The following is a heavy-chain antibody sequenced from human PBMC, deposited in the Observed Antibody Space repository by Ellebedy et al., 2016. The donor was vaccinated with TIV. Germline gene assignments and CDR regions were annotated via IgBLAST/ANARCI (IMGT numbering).Heavy chain of an antibody. D-gene: IGHD2/OR15-2a*01. Sequence: PGGSLRLSCTASGFTFSSYSMNWVRQAPGKGLEWLSYISRDGGATYYADSVRGRFTISRDNVKNSMFLQMNNLRDDDTAVYSCARDQHFAFDVWGRGTLVTVSS. J-gene: IGHJ2*01. V-gene: IGHV3-48*02. CDR2: ISRDGGAT. CDR1: GFTFSSYS. CDR3: ARDQHFAFDV.